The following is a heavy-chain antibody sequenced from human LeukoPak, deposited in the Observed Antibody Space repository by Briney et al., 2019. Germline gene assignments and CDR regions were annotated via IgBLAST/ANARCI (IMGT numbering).Heavy chain of an antibody. D-gene: IGHD6-6*01. CDR1: GFTFSDFP. Sequence: GGSLRLSCAASGFTFSDFPMIWVRQAPGKGLEWVSAIRGSGDTALYADSVKGRFTISRDNFKNIVYLEMNSLRAEDTATYYCAKVTWESRPPDCNSWGPGTLVTVSS. CDR3: AKVTWESRPPDCNS. CDR2: IRGSGDTA. J-gene: IGHJ4*02. V-gene: IGHV3-23*01.